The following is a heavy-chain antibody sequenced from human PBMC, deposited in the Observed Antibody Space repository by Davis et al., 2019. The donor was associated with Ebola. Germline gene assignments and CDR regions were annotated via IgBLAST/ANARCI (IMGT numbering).Heavy chain of an antibody. Sequence: GESLKISCKGFGSSFTNYWIGWVRQMPGRGLEWMGIIYPGDSDTIYSPSFQGQVTISADKSISTAYLQWNSLKASDTAMYYCARQGYCNSSSCNNWFDPWGQGTLVTVSS. V-gene: IGHV5-51*01. D-gene: IGHD2-2*01. CDR2: IYPGDSDT. J-gene: IGHJ5*02. CDR1: GSSFTNYW. CDR3: ARQGYCNSSSCNNWFDP.